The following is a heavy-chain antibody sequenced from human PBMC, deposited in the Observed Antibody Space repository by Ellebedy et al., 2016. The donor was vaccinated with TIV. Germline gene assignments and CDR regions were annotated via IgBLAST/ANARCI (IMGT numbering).Heavy chain of an antibody. Sequence: ASVQVSCXASGYTFTDDSMNWVRQAPGQGLEWMGWINLRNGATHYAQKFRDRVTITSDASISTAYMELSRLRSDATAVYYCARDRGRRDRGGSGTISSLYYYGMDVWGQGTTVTVSS. V-gene: IGHV1-2*02. CDR2: INLRNGAT. J-gene: IGHJ6*02. CDR1: GYTFTDDS. D-gene: IGHD3-10*01. CDR3: ARDRGRRDRGGSGTISSLYYYGMDV.